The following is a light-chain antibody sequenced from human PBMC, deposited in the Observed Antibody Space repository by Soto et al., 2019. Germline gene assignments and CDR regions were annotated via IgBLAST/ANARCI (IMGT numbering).Light chain of an antibody. CDR2: KAS. CDR3: QQYNSYPLT. V-gene: IGKV1-5*03. Sequence: DIQMTQSPSTLSASVGDRVTITCRASQSISSWLAWYKQKPGKAPKLLIYKASTLKSGVPSRFSGSGSGTEFTLTISSLQPEDFATYYCQQYNSYPLTFGGGTKVDIK. J-gene: IGKJ4*01. CDR1: QSISSW.